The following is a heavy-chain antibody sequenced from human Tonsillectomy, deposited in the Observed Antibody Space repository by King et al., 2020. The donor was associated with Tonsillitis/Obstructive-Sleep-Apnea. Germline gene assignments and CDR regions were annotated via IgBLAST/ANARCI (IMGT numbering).Heavy chain of an antibody. CDR3: ASDGSYYDHSMGYPLLYY. CDR1: GFTFSSYG. CDR2: IYHNRSNK. Sequence: VQLVESGGGVVQPGGSLRLSCAASGFTFSSYGMHWVRQAPGKGLEWVAGIYHNRSNKYYADSVKGRFTISRDTSKNTLYLQMNSLRAEDTAVYYWASDGSYYDHSMGYPLLYYCGEGARGSVS. J-gene: IGHJ4*02. D-gene: IGHD3-22*01. V-gene: IGHV3-30*03.